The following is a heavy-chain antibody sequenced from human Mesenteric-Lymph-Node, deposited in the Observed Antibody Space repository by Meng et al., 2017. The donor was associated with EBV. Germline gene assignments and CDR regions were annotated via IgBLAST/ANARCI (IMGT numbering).Heavy chain of an antibody. Sequence: QVQMVGSGGGLVKPGGSLRPSCAASGFTVSDYYMSWIRQAPGKGLEWVSYISTSGSTIYYANSVKGRFTVSKDNAKNSLYLQMNSLRAEDTAVYYCARGAAAGFDYWGQGTLVTVSS. V-gene: IGHV3-11*01. D-gene: IGHD6-13*01. CDR2: ISTSGSTI. J-gene: IGHJ4*02. CDR1: GFTVSDYY. CDR3: ARGAAAGFDY.